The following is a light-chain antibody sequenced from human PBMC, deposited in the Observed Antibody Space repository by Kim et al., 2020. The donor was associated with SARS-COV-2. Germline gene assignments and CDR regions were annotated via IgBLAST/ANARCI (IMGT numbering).Light chain of an antibody. J-gene: IGLJ2*01. CDR2: FDT. CDR1: DIGAKA. Sequence: SYELTQPPSASVAPGKTAKITCAGADIGAKALHWYQQKPGRAPALVIYFDTDRPSGIPERFSGSNSENTATLTISRVEAGDEADYYCHVWNSSSNQGVFGGGTKLTVL. CDR3: HVWNSSSNQGV. V-gene: IGLV3-21*04.